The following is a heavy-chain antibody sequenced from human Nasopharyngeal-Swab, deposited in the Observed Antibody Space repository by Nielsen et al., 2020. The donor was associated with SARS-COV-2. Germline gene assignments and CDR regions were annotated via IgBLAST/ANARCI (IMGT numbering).Heavy chain of an antibody. Sequence: SETLSLTCAVSGGSISSSNWWSWVRQPPGKGLEWIGEIYHSGSTNYNPSLKSRVTISVDKSKNQFSLKLSSVTAADTAVYYCARPQGGGSPHFDYWGQGTLVTVSS. D-gene: IGHD3-16*01. CDR2: IYHSGST. CDR1: GGSISSSNW. CDR3: ARPQGGGSPHFDY. J-gene: IGHJ4*02. V-gene: IGHV4-4*02.